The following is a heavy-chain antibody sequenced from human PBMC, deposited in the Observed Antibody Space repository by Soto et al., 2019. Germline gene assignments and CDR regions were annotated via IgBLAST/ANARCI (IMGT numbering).Heavy chain of an antibody. D-gene: IGHD6-13*01. CDR3: ARRYSSSWYRTYYYCGMDV. V-gene: IGHV1-8*01. CDR2: MNPNSGNT. Sequence: ASVKVSCKASGYTFTSYDINWVRQATGQGLEWMGWMNPNSGNTGYAQKFQGRVTMTRNTSISTAYMELSSLRSEDTAVYYCARRYSSSWYRTYYYCGMDVWGQGTTVTVSS. J-gene: IGHJ6*02. CDR1: GYTFTSYD.